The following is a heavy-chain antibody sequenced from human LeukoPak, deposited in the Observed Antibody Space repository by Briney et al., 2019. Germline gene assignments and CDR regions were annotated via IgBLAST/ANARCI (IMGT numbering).Heavy chain of an antibody. Sequence: GVLRLSCAASGFTVSSNYMSWVRQAPGKGLEWVSVIYSGGSTYYADSVKGRFTISRDNAKNSLYLQMNSLRAEDTAVYYCARDRGLWFGELLGFFDYWGQGTLVTVSS. CDR3: ARDRGLWFGELLGFFDY. CDR2: IYSGGST. CDR1: GFTVSSNY. V-gene: IGHV3-53*01. D-gene: IGHD3-10*01. J-gene: IGHJ4*02.